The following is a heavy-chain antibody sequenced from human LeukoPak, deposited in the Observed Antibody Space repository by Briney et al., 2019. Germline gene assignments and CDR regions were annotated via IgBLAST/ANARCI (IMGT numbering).Heavy chain of an antibody. CDR3: AREHAWEHGDFDY. Sequence: SGRSLRLSCAASGFTFSSNVMHWVRQAPGKGLEWVAAISHDGNNKYYAESVKGRFTISRDNSKNTLYLQMNSLRAEDTAVYYCAREHAWEHGDFDYWGQGTLVTVSS. V-gene: IGHV3-30-3*01. J-gene: IGHJ4*02. CDR2: ISHDGNNK. D-gene: IGHD1-26*01. CDR1: GFTFSSNV.